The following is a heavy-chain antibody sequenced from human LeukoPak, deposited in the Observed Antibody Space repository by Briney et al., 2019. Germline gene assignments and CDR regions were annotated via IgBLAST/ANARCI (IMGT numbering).Heavy chain of an antibody. J-gene: IGHJ4*02. V-gene: IGHV4-34*01. Sequence: SETLSLTCAVYGGSFSGYYWGWIRQPPGKGLEWIGEINHSGSTNYNPSLKSRVTISVDTSKNQFSLKRSSVTAADTAVYFCARRGDYWGQGILVTVSS. CDR3: ARRGDY. CDR1: GGSFSGYY. CDR2: INHSGST.